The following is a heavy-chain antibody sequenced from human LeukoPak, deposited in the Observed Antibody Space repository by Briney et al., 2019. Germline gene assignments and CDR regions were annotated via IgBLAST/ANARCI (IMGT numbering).Heavy chain of an antibody. V-gene: IGHV1-46*01. Sequence: GSVNVSCTASGYTFTSYYMHWVRQAPGQGLEWMGIINPSGGSTSYAQKFQGRVTMTRDTSTSTVYMELSSLRSEDTAVYYCARDARYRYQLLYSFFDYWGQGTLVTVSS. CDR3: ARDARYRYQLLYSFFDY. J-gene: IGHJ4*02. D-gene: IGHD2-2*02. CDR1: GYTFTSYY. CDR2: INPSGGST.